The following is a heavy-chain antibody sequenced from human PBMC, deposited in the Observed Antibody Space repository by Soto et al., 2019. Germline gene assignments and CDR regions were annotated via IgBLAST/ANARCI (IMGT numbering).Heavy chain of an antibody. D-gene: IGHD3-16*01. Sequence: SETLSLTCTVSGGSVSSGNYYWSWIRQPPGKGLEWIGYLYDRGSTDYNPSLKSRVTMSIDTSKNQFSLKVKSVTAADTAVYYCARNVKGLVWRSYSGMDVWGQGTTVTVSS. J-gene: IGHJ6*02. V-gene: IGHV4-61*01. CDR2: LYDRGST. CDR1: GGSVSSGNYY. CDR3: ARNVKGLVWRSYSGMDV.